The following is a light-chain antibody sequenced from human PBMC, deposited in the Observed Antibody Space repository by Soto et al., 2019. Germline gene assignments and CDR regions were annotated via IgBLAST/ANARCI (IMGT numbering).Light chain of an antibody. Sequence: DIPMSLSPCYLSASVGDRVTITCRASQTISSNLNWYQQKPGKAPKLLIYAASNLQSGVPSRFSGSGSGTEFTLTISSLQPEDFATYYCQQGYNSPITFGQGTRLEIK. CDR3: QQGYNSPIT. V-gene: IGKV1-39*01. CDR1: QTISSN. CDR2: AAS. J-gene: IGKJ5*01.